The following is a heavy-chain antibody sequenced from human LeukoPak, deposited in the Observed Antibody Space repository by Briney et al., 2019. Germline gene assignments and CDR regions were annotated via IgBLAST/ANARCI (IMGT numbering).Heavy chain of an antibody. J-gene: IGHJ6*03. CDR1: GYTFTGYY. CDR3: AREGPGEGFVATIFYCYYYMDV. V-gene: IGHV1-2*02. CDR2: INPNSGGT. D-gene: IGHD5-12*01. Sequence: ASVKVSCKASGYTFTGYYMHWVRQAPGQGLEWMGWINPNSGGTNYAQKFQGRVTMTRDTSISTAYMELSRLRSDDTAVYYCAREGPGEGFVATIFYCYYYMDVWGKGTTVTVSS.